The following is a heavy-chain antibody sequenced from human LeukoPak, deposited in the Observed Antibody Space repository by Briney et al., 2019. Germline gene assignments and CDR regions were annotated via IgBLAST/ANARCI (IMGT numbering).Heavy chain of an antibody. J-gene: IGHJ4*02. V-gene: IGHV3-23*01. D-gene: IGHD3-22*01. Sequence: QTGGSLRLSCAASGFTFSSYAMSWVRQAPGKGLEWVSAISGSGGSTYYADSVKGRFTISRDNSKNTLYLQMNSLRAEDTAVYYCAKAGDEYYDSSGYHYWGQGTLVTVSS. CDR1: GFTFSSYA. CDR2: ISGSGGST. CDR3: AKAGDEYYDSSGYHY.